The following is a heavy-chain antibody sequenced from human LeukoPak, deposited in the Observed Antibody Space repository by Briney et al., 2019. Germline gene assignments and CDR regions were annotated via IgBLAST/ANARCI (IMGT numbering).Heavy chain of an antibody. CDR1: GYTFTTYA. CDR3: ARAGGSGSYYHNWFDP. V-gene: IGHV1-3*01. D-gene: IGHD3-10*01. CDR2: INAGNGNT. Sequence: GASVKVSCKASGYTFTTYAIHWVRQAPGQRLEWMGWINAGNGNTKYSQKFQGRVTITRDTSASTAYMELSSLRSEDTAVYYCARAGGSGSYYHNWFDPWGQGTLVTVSS. J-gene: IGHJ5*02.